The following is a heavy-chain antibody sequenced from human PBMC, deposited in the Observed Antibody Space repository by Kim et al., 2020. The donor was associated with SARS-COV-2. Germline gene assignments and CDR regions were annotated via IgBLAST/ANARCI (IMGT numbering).Heavy chain of an antibody. D-gene: IGHD3-9*01. J-gene: IGHJ5*02. CDR3: ARRAHTGYTLSDWFDP. CDR2: INHSGST. V-gene: IGHV4-34*01. CDR1: GGSFSGYY. Sequence: SETLSLTCAVYGGSFSGYYWSWIRQPPGKGLEWIGEINHSGSTNYNPSLKSRVTISVDTSKNQFSLKLSSVTAADTAVYYCARRAHTGYTLSDWFDPWGQGTLVTVSS.